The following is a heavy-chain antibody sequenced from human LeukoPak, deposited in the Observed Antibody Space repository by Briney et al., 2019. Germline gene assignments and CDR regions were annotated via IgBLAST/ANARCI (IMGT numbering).Heavy chain of an antibody. CDR2: LIQDGREK. J-gene: IGHJ4*02. CDR1: GFTFSRYW. CDR3: ASWGSVAGQRALDY. D-gene: IGHD6-19*01. Sequence: GGSLRLSCVASGFTFSRYWTTWVRQAPGKGLEWVATLIQDGREKHYVDSVKGRFTISRDNTKNSVYLEMNSLRAEDTAVYFCASWGSVAGQRALDYWGQGTLVTVSS. V-gene: IGHV3-7*03.